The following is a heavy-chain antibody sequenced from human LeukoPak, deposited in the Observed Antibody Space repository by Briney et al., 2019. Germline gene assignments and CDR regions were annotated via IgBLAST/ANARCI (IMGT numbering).Heavy chain of an antibody. CDR3: ATGGADENFDY. V-gene: IGHV3-48*04. D-gene: IGHD4/OR15-4a*01. Sequence: GGSLRLSCAASGFTFSSYGMSWVRQAPGKGLEWVSAISGSGSTIYYADSVKGRFTISRDNAKNSLYLQMNSLRAEDTAVYYCATGGADENFDYWGQGTLVTVSS. J-gene: IGHJ4*02. CDR2: ISGSGSTI. CDR1: GFTFSSYG.